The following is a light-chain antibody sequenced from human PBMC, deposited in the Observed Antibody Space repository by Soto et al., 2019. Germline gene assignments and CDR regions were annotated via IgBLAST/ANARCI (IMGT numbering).Light chain of an antibody. CDR3: QQYNSFLYT. CDR2: DAS. V-gene: IGKV1-5*01. J-gene: IGKJ2*01. CDR1: QTTSSW. Sequence: DIQMTQSPSTLSASVGDRVTMTCRASQTTSSWLAWYQQKPGKAPKLLIYDASSLESGVPSRFSGSGSGTEFTLTISSLQPDDFATYYCQQYNSFLYTFGQGTTGDIK.